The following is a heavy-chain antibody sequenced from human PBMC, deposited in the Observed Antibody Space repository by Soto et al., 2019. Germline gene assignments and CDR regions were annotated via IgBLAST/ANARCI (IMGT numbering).Heavy chain of an antibody. CDR1: GYTFTGYY. CDR2: INPNSGGT. Sequence: ASVKVSCKASGYTFTGYYMHWVRQAPGQGLEWMGWINPNSGGTNYAQKFQGRVTMTRDTSISTAYMELSRLRSDDTAVYYCARGVNFDWLPQRGMDVWGQGTTVTAS. D-gene: IGHD3-9*01. V-gene: IGHV1-2*02. J-gene: IGHJ6*02. CDR3: ARGVNFDWLPQRGMDV.